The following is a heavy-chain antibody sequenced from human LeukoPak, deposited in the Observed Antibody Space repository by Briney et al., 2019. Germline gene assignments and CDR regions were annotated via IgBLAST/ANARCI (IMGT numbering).Heavy chain of an antibody. J-gene: IGHJ3*02. CDR1: GCTFSNNW. CDR3: GNYPKEPFDI. Sequence: GGSLRLSCVASGCTFSNNWRSWVRQPPGKGLEWVAKIKQDGSEKLYVDSVEGRFTISRDNAKNSLYLQMSSLSAEDTALYSSGNYPKEPFDIWGQGTLVTVSS. V-gene: IGHV3-7*01. CDR2: IKQDGSEK. D-gene: IGHD5-24*01.